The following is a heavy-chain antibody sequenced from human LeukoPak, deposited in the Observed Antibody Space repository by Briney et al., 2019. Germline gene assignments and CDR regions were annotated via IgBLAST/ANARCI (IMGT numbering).Heavy chain of an antibody. CDR2: INHSGST. D-gene: IGHD3-22*01. J-gene: IGHJ4*02. CDR3: AREGLRFYYDRSGYPPAY. Sequence: SETLSLTCAVYGGSFSGYYWSWIRQPPGKGLEWIGEINHSGSTNYNPSLKSRVTISVDTSKNQFSLNLNSATAADTAVYYCAREGLRFYYDRSGYPPAYWGQGTLVTVSS. CDR1: GGSFSGYY. V-gene: IGHV4-34*01.